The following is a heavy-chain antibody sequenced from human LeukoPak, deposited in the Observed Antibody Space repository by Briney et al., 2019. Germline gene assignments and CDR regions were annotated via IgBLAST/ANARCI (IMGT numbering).Heavy chain of an antibody. CDR1: GGSISSSSYY. J-gene: IGHJ4*02. V-gene: IGHV4-39*07. CDR3: ARDYRMILAS. CDR2: IYYSGST. D-gene: IGHD3/OR15-3a*01. Sequence: PSETLSLTCTVSGGSISSSSYYWGWIRQPPGKGLGWIGSIYYSGSTYYNPSLKSRVTISVDTSKNQFSLKLSSVTAADTAVYYCARDYRMILASWGQGTLVTVSS.